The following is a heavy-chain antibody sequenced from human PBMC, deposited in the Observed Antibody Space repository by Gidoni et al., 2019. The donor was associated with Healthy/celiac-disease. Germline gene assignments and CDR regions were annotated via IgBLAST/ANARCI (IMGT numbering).Heavy chain of an antibody. Sequence: EVQLVESGGGLVKHGGSLRLSCAASGFTFSSYGMNWVRQAPGKGLGWVSSISSSSSYIYYADSVKGRFTISRDNAKNSLYLQMNSLRAEDTAVYYCARAQCGGATICYFDYWGQGTLVTVSS. CDR3: ARAQCGGATICYFDY. CDR1: GFTFSSYG. CDR2: ISSSSSYI. D-gene: IGHD5-12*01. J-gene: IGHJ4*02. V-gene: IGHV3-21*01.